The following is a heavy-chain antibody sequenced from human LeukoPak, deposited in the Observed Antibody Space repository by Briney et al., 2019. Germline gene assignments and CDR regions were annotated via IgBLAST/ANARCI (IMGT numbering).Heavy chain of an antibody. J-gene: IGHJ6*02. D-gene: IGHD1-7*01. Sequence: SETLSLTCTVSGGSISSYYWSWIRQPAGKGLEWIGRIYTSGSTNYNPSLKSRVTMSVDTSKNQFSLKLSSVTAADTAVYYCALTGTTGRHYYYYGMDVWGQGTTVTVSS. V-gene: IGHV4-4*07. CDR2: IYTSGST. CDR3: ALTGTTGRHYYYYGMDV. CDR1: GGSISSYY.